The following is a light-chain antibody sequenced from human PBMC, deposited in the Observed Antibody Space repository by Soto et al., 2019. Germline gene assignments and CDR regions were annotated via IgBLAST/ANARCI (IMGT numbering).Light chain of an antibody. CDR3: QHYGTSPST. Sequence: EIVLTQSPATLSSSPGERATLSCRASQSAISNLAWYQQKPGQAPRLLIYSASTRATGIPDRFSGSGSGTDFTLTISRLEPEDFAVYYCQHYGTSPSTFGRGTKVDIK. V-gene: IGKV3-20*01. CDR1: QSAISN. CDR2: SAS. J-gene: IGKJ1*01.